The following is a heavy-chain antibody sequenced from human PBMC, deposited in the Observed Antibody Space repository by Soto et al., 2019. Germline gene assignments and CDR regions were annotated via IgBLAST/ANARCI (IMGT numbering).Heavy chain of an antibody. J-gene: IGHJ4*02. CDR3: ARDWSRYYDSSGLMWFY. CDR2: ISAHNGDT. Sequence: SVKVSCKASGYTFTSYGISWVRQAPGQGLEWVGWISAHNGDTRYAQNLQGRITMTTDTFTNTAYMELTSLTSDDTAVYYCARDWSRYYDSSGLMWFYWGQGTLVTVSS. D-gene: IGHD3-22*01. CDR1: GYTFTSYG. V-gene: IGHV1-18*01.